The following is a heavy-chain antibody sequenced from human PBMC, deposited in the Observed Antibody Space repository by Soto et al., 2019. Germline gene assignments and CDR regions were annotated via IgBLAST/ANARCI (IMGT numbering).Heavy chain of an antibody. D-gene: IGHD3-10*01. J-gene: IGHJ6*02. CDR2: IAWNSDII. V-gene: IGHV3-9*01. CDR1: GFSFEDYA. Sequence: EVQLVESGGGLVQPGRSLRLSCAASGFSFEDYAMHWVRQAPGKGLEWVSGIAWNSDIIGYADSVKGRFTITRDNGKNSLYLQKNSLRPEDTALYYCAKDHYGSAIYGMDVWGQGTTVTVSS. CDR3: AKDHYGSAIYGMDV.